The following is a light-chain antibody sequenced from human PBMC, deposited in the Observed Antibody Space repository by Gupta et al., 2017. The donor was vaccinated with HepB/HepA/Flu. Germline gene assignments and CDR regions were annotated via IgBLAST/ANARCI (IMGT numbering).Light chain of an antibody. J-gene: IGKJ5*01. Sequence: EIVMTQSPATLSVSPGGRATLSCRASKSVTSKLAWYQQKPGQAPRLLIYGASARATGIPARFSGSGSGTDFTLTISSLQSEDFAVYHCQQYNAWPLTFGQGTRLEIK. CDR3: QQYNAWPLT. CDR2: GAS. CDR1: KSVTSK. V-gene: IGKV3-15*01.